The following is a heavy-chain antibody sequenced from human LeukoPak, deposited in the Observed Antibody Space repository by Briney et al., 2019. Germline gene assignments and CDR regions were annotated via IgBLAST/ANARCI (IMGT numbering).Heavy chain of an antibody. V-gene: IGHV4-34*01. CDR1: GASFSGYY. CDR3: VKSGGYGLIDY. Sequence: TSETLSLTCAVYGASFSGYYWSWIRQPPRKGLEWIGEINHSGSTNYNPSLKSRFTISVDTSKKQFSLRLKSLTAANTAMYYCVKSGGYGLIDYWGQGTLVTVSS. D-gene: IGHD1-26*01. CDR2: INHSGST. J-gene: IGHJ4*02.